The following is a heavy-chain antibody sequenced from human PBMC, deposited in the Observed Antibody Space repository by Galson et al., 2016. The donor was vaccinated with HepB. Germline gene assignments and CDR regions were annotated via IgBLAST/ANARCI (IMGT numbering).Heavy chain of an antibody. Sequence: SLRLSCATSGFTFSGYNMNWVRQAPGRRLEWVSYIDSGSTTILYADSVKGRFTISRDNAKNSLYLQMNSLRAEDTALYYCVRESPGVSSYGSVDYWGQGTLVTVSS. J-gene: IGHJ4*02. CDR1: GFTFSGYN. D-gene: IGHD5-18*01. CDR2: IDSGSTTI. V-gene: IGHV3-48*03. CDR3: VRESPGVSSYGSVDY.